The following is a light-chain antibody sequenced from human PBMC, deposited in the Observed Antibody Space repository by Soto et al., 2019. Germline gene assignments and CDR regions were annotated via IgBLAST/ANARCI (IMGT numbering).Light chain of an antibody. CDR1: QSFSTNY. Sequence: EIVLTQSPGTLSLSPGESATLSCRASQSFSTNYLAWYQHKAGQAPRLLIYGASTRATGIPDRFSGSRSGTDYTLTISRLEPEDCAVYYCQQYASSMVYTFGQGTKLEVK. CDR2: GAS. CDR3: QQYASSMVYT. J-gene: IGKJ2*01. V-gene: IGKV3-20*01.